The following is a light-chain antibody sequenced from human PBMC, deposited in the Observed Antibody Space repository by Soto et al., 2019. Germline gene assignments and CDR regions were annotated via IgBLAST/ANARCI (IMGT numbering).Light chain of an antibody. CDR2: GAS. Sequence: EIVLTQSPGTLSLSPGEGATLSCRTSQSINSAYLAWYQQKPGQAPRLLIYGASNRAAGIPDRFGGGGSGTDFTLTINSLQSEDFAVYYCQPYNHWPLTFGGGTKVDIK. V-gene: IGKV3-20*01. CDR1: QSINSAY. CDR3: QPYNHWPLT. J-gene: IGKJ4*01.